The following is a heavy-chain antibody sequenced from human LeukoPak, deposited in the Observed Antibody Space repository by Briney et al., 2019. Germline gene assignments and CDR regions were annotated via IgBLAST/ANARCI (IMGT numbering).Heavy chain of an antibody. Sequence: GSLRLSCTASGFTLGDCGMTWFRQAPGKGLEWVAFIRSKAYGGTIEYAASVKGRFTISRDDSKSLAYLQMNSLQPEDTAVYYCTRSKYYDFILDYWGQGTLVTVSS. J-gene: IGHJ4*02. CDR2: IRSKAYGGTI. CDR1: GFTLGDCG. D-gene: IGHD3/OR15-3a*01. CDR3: TRSKYYDFILDY. V-gene: IGHV3-49*03.